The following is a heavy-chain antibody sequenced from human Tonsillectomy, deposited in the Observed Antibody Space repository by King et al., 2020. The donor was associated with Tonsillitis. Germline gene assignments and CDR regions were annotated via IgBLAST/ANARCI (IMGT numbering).Heavy chain of an antibody. V-gene: IGHV3-30*18. Sequence: VQLVESGGGVVNPGISRNPPGAALGFSSRTYGMHWVGRAPGRGLEGVAVLSNVGSNKNYEDSVKGRFTISRDNSKNTLYLQMNSLRADDTAVYFCAKGLVGATLTDWYFDLWGRGTLVTVSS. CDR2: LSNVGSNK. CDR3: AKGLVGATLTDWYFDL. J-gene: IGHJ2*01. D-gene: IGHD1-26*01. CDR1: GFSSRTYG.